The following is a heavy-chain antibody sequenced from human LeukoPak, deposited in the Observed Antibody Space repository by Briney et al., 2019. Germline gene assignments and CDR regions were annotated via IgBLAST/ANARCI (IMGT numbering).Heavy chain of an antibody. J-gene: IGHJ4*02. V-gene: IGHV3-23*01. D-gene: IGHD2-21*01. CDR2: VRVNGRST. CDR1: GFTFSTYD. CDR3: AKPGEASNYYFDY. Sequence: GGSLRLSCSASGFTFSTYDMSWVRQAPGKGLEWVSTVRVNGRSTFYADSVKGRFTISRDDSKNTLYLQMNSLRAEDTALYYCAKPGEASNYYFDYWGQGALVTVSS.